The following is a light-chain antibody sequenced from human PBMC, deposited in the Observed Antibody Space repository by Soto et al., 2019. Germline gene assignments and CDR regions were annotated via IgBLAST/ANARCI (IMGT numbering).Light chain of an antibody. CDR2: EVS. V-gene: IGLV2-14*01. CDR1: SRDVGAYKY. CDR3: SSYTSTSTL. Sequence: QSALTQPASVSGSPGQSITTSCTGTSRDVGAYKYVSWYQQHPGKAPPLMIYEVSNRPSGVSSRFSGSRSGNTASLTISGLQTEDEADYFCSSYTSTSTLFGTGTKVTVL. J-gene: IGLJ1*01.